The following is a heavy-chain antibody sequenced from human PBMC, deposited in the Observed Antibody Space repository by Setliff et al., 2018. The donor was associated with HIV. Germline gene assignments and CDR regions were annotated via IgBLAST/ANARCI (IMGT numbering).Heavy chain of an antibody. V-gene: IGHV4-31*03. CDR1: GVSISSRDYY. Sequence: PSETLSLTCTVSGVSISSRDYYWTWIRQHPGKGLEWIGRIYYSGSTYYNPSLQSRLTISVDTSKNQFSLRLSSVTAADTAVYYCARDRTLRGGEFGPWGQGTRVTSPQ. CDR2: IYYSGST. D-gene: IGHD3-16*01. CDR3: ARDRTLRGGEFGP. J-gene: IGHJ5*02.